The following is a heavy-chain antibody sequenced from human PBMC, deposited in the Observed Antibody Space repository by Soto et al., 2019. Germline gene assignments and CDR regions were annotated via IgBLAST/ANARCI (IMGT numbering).Heavy chain of an antibody. Sequence: GGSLRLSCTASGFTFGDYAMSWFRQAPGKGLEWVGFIRSKAYGGTTEYAASVKGRFTISRDDSKSIAYLQMNSLKTEDTAVYYCTSLDYYGSGSYYALWYYYYGMNVWGQGTTVTVS. J-gene: IGHJ6*02. V-gene: IGHV3-49*03. CDR3: TSLDYYGSGSYYALWYYYYGMNV. D-gene: IGHD3-10*01. CDR2: IRSKAYGGTT. CDR1: GFTFGDYA.